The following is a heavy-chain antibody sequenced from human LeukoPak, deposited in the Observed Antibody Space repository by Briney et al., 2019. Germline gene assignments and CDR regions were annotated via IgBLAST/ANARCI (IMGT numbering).Heavy chain of an antibody. V-gene: IGHV3-23*01. CDR3: ASNIRGSFS. CDR1: GFTFSSYA. D-gene: IGHD2/OR15-2a*01. J-gene: IGHJ5*02. CDR2: ISGNGGGA. Sequence: GGSLRLSCAASGFTFSSYAMSWVRQAPGEGLEWVSIISGNGGGAYYADSVKGRFTISRDNAKSTLYLQMNSLRAEDTAMYYCASNIRGSFSWGQGTLVTVSS.